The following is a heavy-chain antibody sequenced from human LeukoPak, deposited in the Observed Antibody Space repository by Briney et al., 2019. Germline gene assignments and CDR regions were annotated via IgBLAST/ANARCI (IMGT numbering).Heavy chain of an antibody. CDR3: TTCLNGAGQPVAIYYYGMDV. J-gene: IGHJ6*02. D-gene: IGHD2-2*01. CDR2: FDPENGET. CDR1: GYTLTEMS. Sequence: ASVKVSCKVSGYTLTEMSIHWVRQAPGGALEWMGGFDPENGETVYAPKFQGRVTMTEDTSADTAYMELSSLRSEDTAVYYCTTCLNGAGQPVAIYYYGMDVWGQGTTVTVSS. V-gene: IGHV1-24*01.